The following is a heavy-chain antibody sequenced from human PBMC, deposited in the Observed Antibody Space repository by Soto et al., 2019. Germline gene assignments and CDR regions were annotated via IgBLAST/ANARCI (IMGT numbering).Heavy chain of an antibody. CDR2: INHSGST. V-gene: IGHV4-34*01. D-gene: IGHD3-10*01. Sequence: QVQLQQWGAGLLKPSETLSLTCAVYGGSFSGYYWSWIRQPPGKGLEWIGEINHSGSTNYNPSLNSRVTISVDTSKNQFSLKLSSVTAADTAVYYCARGGITMVRGVAYWGQGTLVTVSS. CDR1: GGSFSGYY. J-gene: IGHJ4*02. CDR3: ARGGITMVRGVAY.